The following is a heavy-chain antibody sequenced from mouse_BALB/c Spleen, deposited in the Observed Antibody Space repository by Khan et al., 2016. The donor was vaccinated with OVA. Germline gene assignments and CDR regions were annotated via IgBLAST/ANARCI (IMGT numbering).Heavy chain of an antibody. V-gene: IGHV5-9*03. D-gene: IGHD2-1*01. J-gene: IGHJ3*01. Sequence: EVELVESGGGLVKPGGSLKLSCAASGFTFSSYTMSWVRQTPEKRLEWVATISSGGDNTYYPDSVKGRFTISRDNAKNNLYLQMSSRRSEDTALDYCARSNYGNFAHWGQGTLVTVSA. CDR1: GFTFSSYT. CDR3: ARSNYGNFAH. CDR2: ISSGGDNT.